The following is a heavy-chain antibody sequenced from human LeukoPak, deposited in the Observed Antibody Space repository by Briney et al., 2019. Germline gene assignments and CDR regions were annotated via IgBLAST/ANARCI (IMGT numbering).Heavy chain of an antibody. J-gene: IGHJ5*02. CDR2: INPNSGGT. D-gene: IGHD6-13*01. CDR3: ARGGYSSSQPSDWFDP. Sequence: ASVKVSCKASGYTFTGYYMHWVRQAPGQGLGWMGWINPNSGGTNYAQKFQGRVTMTRDTSISTAYMELSRLRSDDTAVYYCARGGYSSSQPSDWFDPWGQGTLVTFSS. V-gene: IGHV1-2*02. CDR1: GYTFTGYY.